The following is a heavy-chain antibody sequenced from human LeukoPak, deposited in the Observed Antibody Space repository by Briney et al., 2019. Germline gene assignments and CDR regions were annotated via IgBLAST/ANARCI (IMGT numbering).Heavy chain of an antibody. V-gene: IGHV1-2*02. J-gene: IGHJ4*02. CDR1: GYTFTGYY. D-gene: IGHD2-2*01. CDR2: INPNSGGT. Sequence: ASVKVSCKASGYTFTGYYMHWVRQAPGQGLEWMGWINPNSGGTNYAQKFQGRVTMTRDTSISTAYMELSRLRSDDTAVYYCARSGGYCSSTSCQREAGDFDYWGQGTLVTVSS. CDR3: ARSGGYCSSTSCQREAGDFDY.